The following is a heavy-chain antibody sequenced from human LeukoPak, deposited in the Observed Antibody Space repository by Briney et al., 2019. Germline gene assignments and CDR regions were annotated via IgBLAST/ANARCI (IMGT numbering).Heavy chain of an antibody. V-gene: IGHV1-2*02. Sequence: ASVKVSCKASGYTFTGYYMHWVRQAPGQGLEWMGWINPKSGGTNYAQKLQGRVTMTTDTSTSTAYMELRSLRSDDTAVYYCARDRILWFGADGSWFDPWGQGTLVTVSS. CDR1: GYTFTGYY. CDR2: INPKSGGT. D-gene: IGHD3-10*01. CDR3: ARDRILWFGADGSWFDP. J-gene: IGHJ5*02.